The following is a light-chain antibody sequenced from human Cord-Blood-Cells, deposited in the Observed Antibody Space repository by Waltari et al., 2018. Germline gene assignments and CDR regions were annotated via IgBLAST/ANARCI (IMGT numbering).Light chain of an antibody. CDR1: QSVSSSY. CDR3: QQYGSSLYS. CDR2: GAS. V-gene: IGKV3-20*01. J-gene: IGKJ2*03. Sequence: EIVLTQSPGTLSLSPGERATLSCRASQSVSSSYLAWYQQKPGQAPRLLIYGASSRATGIPDRFSGSVSWTDFTLTISRLEPEDFAVYYCQQYGSSLYSFGQGTKLEIK.